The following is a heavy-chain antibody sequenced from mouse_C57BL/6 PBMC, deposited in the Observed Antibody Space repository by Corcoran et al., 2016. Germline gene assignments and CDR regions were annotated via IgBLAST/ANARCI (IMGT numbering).Heavy chain of an antibody. V-gene: IGHV9-3*01. J-gene: IGHJ1*03. D-gene: IGHD2-4*01. Sequence: QIQLVQSGPELKKPGETVKISCKASGYTFTTYGMSWVKQAPGKGLKWMGWINTYSGVPTYADDFKGRFAFSLETSASTAYLQINNLKNEDTATYFCARCDYDTGSYWYFDVWGTGTTVTVSS. CDR2: INTYSGVP. CDR1: GYTFTTYG. CDR3: ARCDYDTGSYWYFDV.